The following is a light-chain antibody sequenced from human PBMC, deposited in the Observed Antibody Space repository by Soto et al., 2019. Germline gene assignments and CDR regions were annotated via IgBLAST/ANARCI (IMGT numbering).Light chain of an antibody. Sequence: QSALTQPASVSGSPGQSITISCTGTSSDIGSYHLVSWYQHHSGKAPKLIIYKVSQWPSGVSDRFSASKSGSTASLTISGRQAEDEADYYCCSYAGSNWGYVFGTGTKVTVL. CDR3: CSYAGSNWGYV. CDR2: KVS. V-gene: IGLV2-23*02. CDR1: SSDIGSYHL. J-gene: IGLJ1*01.